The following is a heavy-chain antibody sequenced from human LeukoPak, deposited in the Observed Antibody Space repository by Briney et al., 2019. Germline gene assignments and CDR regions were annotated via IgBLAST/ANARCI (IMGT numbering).Heavy chain of an antibody. CDR2: ISYDGSNK. CDR3: ARDFDWMGVTTSYFDY. CDR1: GGSISSSSYY. V-gene: IGHV3-30-3*01. D-gene: IGHD4-17*01. J-gene: IGHJ4*02. Sequence: LSLTCTVSGGSISSSSYYWGWVRQAPGKGLEWVAVISYDGSNKYYADSVKGRFTISRDNSKNTLYLQMNSLRAEDTAVYYCARDFDWMGVTTSYFDYWGQGTLVTVSS.